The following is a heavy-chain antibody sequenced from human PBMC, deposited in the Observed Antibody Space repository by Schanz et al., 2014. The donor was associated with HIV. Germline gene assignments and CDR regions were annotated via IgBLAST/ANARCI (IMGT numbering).Heavy chain of an antibody. CDR1: GFTFSDYA. J-gene: IGHJ4*02. CDR3: AKDAYRSGWFYFDS. CDR2: ISASGGAT. Sequence: EVQLLESGGDLVQPGGSLRLSCAASGFTFSDYAMSWVRQVPGKGLEWVSGISASGGATYYADSVKGRFAISRDNSKNTLYLQMNSLRSDDTAVYYCAKDAYRSGWFYFDSWGQGTPVTVSS. D-gene: IGHD6-19*01. V-gene: IGHV3-23*01.